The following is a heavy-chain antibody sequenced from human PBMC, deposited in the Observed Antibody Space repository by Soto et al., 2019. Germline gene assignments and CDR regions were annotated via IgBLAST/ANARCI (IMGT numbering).Heavy chain of an antibody. D-gene: IGHD3-10*01. CDR1: GGSISSSSYY. Sequence: SETLSLTCTVSGGSISSSSYYWGWIRQPPGKGLEWIGSIYYSGSTYYNPSLKSRVTISVDTSKNQFSLKLSSVTAADTAVYYCARESNVLWFGEGWFDPWGQGTLVTVS. V-gene: IGHV4-39*01. CDR3: ARESNVLWFGEGWFDP. J-gene: IGHJ5*02. CDR2: IYYSGST.